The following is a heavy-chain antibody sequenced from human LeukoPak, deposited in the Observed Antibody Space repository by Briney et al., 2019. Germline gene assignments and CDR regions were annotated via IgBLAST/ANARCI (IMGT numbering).Heavy chain of an antibody. V-gene: IGHV3-30-3*01. J-gene: IGHJ4*02. Sequence: PGGSLRLSCAASGFTFSSYAMHWVRQAPGKGLEWVAVISYDGSNKYYADSVKGRFTISRDNSKNTLYLQMNSLRAEDTAVYYCAREWTSSGWPLDYWGQGTLVTVSS. CDR1: GFTFSSYA. CDR2: ISYDGSNK. D-gene: IGHD6-19*01. CDR3: AREWTSSGWPLDY.